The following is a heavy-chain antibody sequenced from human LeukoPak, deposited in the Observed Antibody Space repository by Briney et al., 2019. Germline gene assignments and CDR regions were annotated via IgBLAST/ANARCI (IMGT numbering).Heavy chain of an antibody. CDR3: AKSHGSGSYYNAFDI. D-gene: IGHD3-10*01. J-gene: IGHJ3*02. Sequence: PGGSLRLSCAASGFTFSSYSMNWVRQAPGKGLEWVSAISGSGGSTYYADSVKGRFTISRDNSKNTLYLQMNSLRAEDTAVYYCAKSHGSGSYYNAFDIWGQGTMVTVSS. CDR1: GFTFSSYS. CDR2: ISGSGGST. V-gene: IGHV3-23*01.